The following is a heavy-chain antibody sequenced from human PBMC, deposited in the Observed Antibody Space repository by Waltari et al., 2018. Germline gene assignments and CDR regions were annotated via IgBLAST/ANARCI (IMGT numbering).Heavy chain of an antibody. J-gene: IGHJ4*02. Sequence: QVTLKESGPVLVKPTETLTLTCTVSGFSLSNARMGVSWIRQPPGKALEWLAHIFSNDEKSYSTSLKSRLTISKDTSKSQVVLTMTNMDPVDTATYYCARISDSPQTVWGSYRYWDYWGQGTLVTVSS. CDR3: ARISDSPQTVWGSYRYWDY. V-gene: IGHV2-26*01. D-gene: IGHD3-16*02. CDR1: GFSLSNARMG. CDR2: IFSNDEK.